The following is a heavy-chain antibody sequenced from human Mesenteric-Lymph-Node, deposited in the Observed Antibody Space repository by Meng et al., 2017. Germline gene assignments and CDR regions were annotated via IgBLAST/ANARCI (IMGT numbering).Heavy chain of an antibody. CDR2: IHYSGTT. J-gene: IGHJ4*02. CDR3: ARDSPGGYGYFDS. Sequence: VQQQESGPDVPTPSQPPPPTSTVSDGLTTSEYYYWSWIPQPPGKGLEWIGYIHYSGTTYYNPSLKSRIAISLDTSKNQFSLNLNSVTAADAAVYYCARDSPGGYGYFDSWGQGTLVTVSS. V-gene: IGHV4-30-4*01. CDR1: DGLTTSEYYY. D-gene: IGHD5-12*01.